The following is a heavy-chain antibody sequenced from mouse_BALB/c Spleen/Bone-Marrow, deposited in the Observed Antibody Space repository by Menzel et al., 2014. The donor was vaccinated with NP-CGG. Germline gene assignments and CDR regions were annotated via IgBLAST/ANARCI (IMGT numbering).Heavy chain of an antibody. D-gene: IGHD4-1*01. CDR1: GYGFTSYY. CDR3: ARDWDEYYFDY. CDR2: IFPGSDNT. V-gene: IGHV1-66*01. J-gene: IGHJ2*01. Sequence: VMLVESGPELVKPGASVKMSCKASGYGFTSYYIHWVKQRPGQGLEWIGWIFPGSDNTKYNEKFKGKATLTADTSSSTAYMHLSSLTSEDSAVYFCARDWDEYYFDYWGQGTTLTVSS.